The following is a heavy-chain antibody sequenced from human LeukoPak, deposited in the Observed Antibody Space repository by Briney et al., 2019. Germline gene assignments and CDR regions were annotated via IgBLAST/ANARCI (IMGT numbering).Heavy chain of an antibody. D-gene: IGHD5-12*01. J-gene: IGHJ4*02. CDR3: AREFGYAFDY. Sequence: ASVKVSCKASGYTFTSYAMNWVRQAPGQGLEWMGWINPNSGGTNYAQKFQGRVTMTRDTSISTAYMELSRLRSDDTAVYYCAREFGYAFDYWGQGTLVTVSS. V-gene: IGHV1-2*02. CDR1: GYTFTSYA. CDR2: INPNSGGT.